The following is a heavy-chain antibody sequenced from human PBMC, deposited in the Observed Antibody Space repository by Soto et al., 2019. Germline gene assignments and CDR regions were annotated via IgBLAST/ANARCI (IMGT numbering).Heavy chain of an antibody. V-gene: IGHV3-7*03. D-gene: IGHD1-20*01. Sequence: EVQLVESGGGLVQPGGSLRLSCAASGFTFSSYWMSWVRQAPGKGLEWVANIKQDGSEKYYVDSVKGRFTISRDNAKNSLYLQMNSLRAEDTAVYYCARGLSITGTTPPYYYYGMDVWGQGTTFTVSS. CDR3: ARGLSITGTTPPYYYYGMDV. J-gene: IGHJ6*02. CDR1: GFTFSSYW. CDR2: IKQDGSEK.